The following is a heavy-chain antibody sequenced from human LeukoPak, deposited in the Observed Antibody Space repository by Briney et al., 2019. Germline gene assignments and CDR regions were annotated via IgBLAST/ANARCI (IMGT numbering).Heavy chain of an antibody. CDR3: ARDPGGAVISPDYYYGMDV. V-gene: IGHV4-4*07. D-gene: IGHD4-23*01. CDR2: IFTSGST. Sequence: PSETLSLTCSVSGGSLSDYHWSWIRQPAGKGLEWIGRIFTSGSTSYNPSLKSRVTMSVDTSKNQFSLKLNSVTAADTAVYYCARDPGGAVISPDYYYGMDVWGQGTAVTVSS. CDR1: GGSLSDYH. J-gene: IGHJ6*02.